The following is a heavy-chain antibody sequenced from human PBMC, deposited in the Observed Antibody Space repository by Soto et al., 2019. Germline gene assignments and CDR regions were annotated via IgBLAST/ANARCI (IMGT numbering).Heavy chain of an antibody. Sequence: QVQLVESGGGVVQPGRSLRLSCAASGFTFSSYGMHWVRQAPGKGLEWVAVISYDGSNKYYADSVKGRFTISRDNSKNTLYLQMNSLRAEDMAVYYCAKDLVDYGDYAWQVDYWGQGTLVTVSS. V-gene: IGHV3-30*18. CDR2: ISYDGSNK. J-gene: IGHJ4*02. CDR1: GFTFSSYG. D-gene: IGHD4-17*01. CDR3: AKDLVDYGDYAWQVDY.